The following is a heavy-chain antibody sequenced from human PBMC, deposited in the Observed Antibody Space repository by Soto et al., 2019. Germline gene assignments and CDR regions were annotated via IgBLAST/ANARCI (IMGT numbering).Heavy chain of an antibody. D-gene: IGHD2-21*02. CDR3: AKDPSVVVTAIDY. V-gene: IGHV3-30*18. J-gene: IGHJ4*02. CDR1: GFTFSSYG. CDR2: ISYDGSNK. Sequence: QVQLVESGGGVVQPGRSLRLSCAASGFTFSSYGMHWVRQAPGKGLEWVAVISYDGSNKYYADSVKGRFTISRDNSKNTLYLKMNSLRAEDTAVYYCAKDPSVVVTAIDYWGQGTLVTVSS.